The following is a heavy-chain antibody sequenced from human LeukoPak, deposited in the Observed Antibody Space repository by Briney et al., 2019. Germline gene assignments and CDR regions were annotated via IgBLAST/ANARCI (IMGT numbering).Heavy chain of an antibody. CDR2: ISGRGGST. CDR3: AKDTSSSGSYFDY. Sequence: GGSLRLSCVASGFTFINYAISWVRQAPGKGLEWVSAISGRGGSTYYVDSVKGRFTISRDNSKNTLYLQMNSLRAEDTAGYFCAKDTSSSGSYFDYWGQGTLVTVSS. V-gene: IGHV3-23*01. J-gene: IGHJ4*02. D-gene: IGHD3-10*01. CDR1: GFTFINYA.